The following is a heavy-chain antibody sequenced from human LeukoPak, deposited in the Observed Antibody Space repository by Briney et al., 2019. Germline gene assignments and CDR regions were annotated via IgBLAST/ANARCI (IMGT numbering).Heavy chain of an antibody. CDR1: GFTFSSYG. CDR3: AKCPFSGSYYNDGY. D-gene: IGHD3-10*01. V-gene: IGHV3-30*02. J-gene: IGHJ4*02. Sequence: GGSLRLSRAASGFTFSSYGMHWVRQAPGKGLEWVAFIRYDGSNKYYADSVKGRFTTSRDNSKNTLYLQMNSLRAEDTAVYYCAKCPFSGSYYNDGYWGQGTLVTVSS. CDR2: IRYDGSNK.